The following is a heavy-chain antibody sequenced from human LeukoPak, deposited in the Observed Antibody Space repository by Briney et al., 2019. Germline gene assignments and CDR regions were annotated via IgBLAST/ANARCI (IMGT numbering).Heavy chain of an antibody. CDR1: GGSFSGYY. V-gene: IGHV4-34*01. CDR2: IKHSGST. CDR3: ARAKRLYSSSCLDY. J-gene: IGHJ4*02. D-gene: IGHD6-13*01. Sequence: SETLSLTCAVYGGSFSGYYWSWIRQPAGKGLEWIGEIKHSGSTNYNPSLKSRVTISVDTSKNQSSLKLSSVTAADTAVYYCARAKRLYSSSCLDYWGQGTLVTVSS.